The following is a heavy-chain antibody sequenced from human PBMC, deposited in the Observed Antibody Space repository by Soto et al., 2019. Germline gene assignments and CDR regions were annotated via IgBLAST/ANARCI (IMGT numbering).Heavy chain of an antibody. D-gene: IGHD1-26*01. J-gene: IGHJ6*02. CDR1: GGTFSSYA. CDR2: IIPIFGTA. CDR3: AFEDSGSYFFHFPQKGINYYGMDV. V-gene: IGHV1-69*13. Sequence: GASVKVSCXASGGTFSSYAISGVRQAPGQGLEWMGGIIPIFGTANYAQKFQGRVTITADESTSTAYMELSSLRSEDTAVYYCAFEDSGSYFFHFPQKGINYYGMDVWGQGTTVTVSS.